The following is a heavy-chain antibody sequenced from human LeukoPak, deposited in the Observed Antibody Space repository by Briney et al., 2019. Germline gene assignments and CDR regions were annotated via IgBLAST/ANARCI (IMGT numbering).Heavy chain of an antibody. Sequence: ASVKVSCKASGYTFTGYYMRWVRQAPGQGLEWMGWINPNSGGTNYVQKFQGRVTMTRDTSISTAYMELSRLRSDDTAVYYCARAHYESGGYYSAVYWGQGTLVTVSS. CDR1: GYTFTGYY. CDR3: ARAHYESGGYYSAVY. CDR2: INPNSGGT. D-gene: IGHD3-22*01. J-gene: IGHJ4*02. V-gene: IGHV1-2*02.